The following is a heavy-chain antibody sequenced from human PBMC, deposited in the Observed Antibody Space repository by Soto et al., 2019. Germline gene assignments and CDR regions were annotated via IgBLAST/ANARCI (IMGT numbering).Heavy chain of an antibody. CDR1: GYSFTSYW. CDR3: ARQSPAGVEDAFDI. Sequence: GESLKISCKGSGYSFTSYWIGWVRQMPGKGLEWMGIIYPGDSDTRYSPSFQGQVTISADKSISTAYLQWSSLKASDTAMYYCARQSPAGVEDAFDISAQRTMVPVSS. D-gene: IGHD2-8*01. V-gene: IGHV5-51*01. CDR2: IYPGDSDT. J-gene: IGHJ3*02.